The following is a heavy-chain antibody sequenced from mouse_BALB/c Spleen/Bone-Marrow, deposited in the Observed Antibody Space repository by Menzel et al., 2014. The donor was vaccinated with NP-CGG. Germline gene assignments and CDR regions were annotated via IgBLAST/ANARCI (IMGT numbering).Heavy chain of an antibody. CDR2: INPYNDGT. V-gene: IGHV1-14*01. CDR3: ARRWLPYAMDY. Sequence: VQLQQSGPELVKPGASVKMSCKASGYTFTSYIMHWVKQKPGQGLEWIGYINPYNDGTKYNEKFKGKATLTLDKSSSTAYMELSSLTSEDSAVYYCARRWLPYAMDYWGQGTSVTVSS. CDR1: GYTFTSYI. D-gene: IGHD2-3*01. J-gene: IGHJ4*01.